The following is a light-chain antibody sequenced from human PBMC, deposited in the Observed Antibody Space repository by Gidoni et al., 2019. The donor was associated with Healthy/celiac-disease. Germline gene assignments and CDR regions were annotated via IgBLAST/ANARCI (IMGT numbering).Light chain of an antibody. CDR3: SSYTSSITPVV. CDR1: SSDVGGYNY. J-gene: IGLJ2*01. V-gene: IGLV2-14*03. CDR2: DVS. Sequence: QSALTQPASVSGSPGQSITISCTGTSSDVGGYNYVSWYQHHPGKAPKLMIYDVSNRPSGVSNRFSGSKSGNTASLTISGLQAEDEADYYRSSYTSSITPVVFGGGTKLTVL.